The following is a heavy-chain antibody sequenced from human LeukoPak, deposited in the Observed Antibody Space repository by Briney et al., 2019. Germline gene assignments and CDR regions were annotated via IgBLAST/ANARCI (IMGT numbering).Heavy chain of an antibody. D-gene: IGHD5-18*01. Sequence: PGGSLRLSCAASGFTFSSYAMSWVRRAPGKGLEWVSFISSSSSYIYYADSVKGRFTISRDNAENSLYLQMNSLRVEDTAVYYCARGPHLALDTDDAFDIWGQGTMVTVSS. CDR2: ISSSSSYI. CDR1: GFTFSSYA. V-gene: IGHV3-21*01. J-gene: IGHJ3*02. CDR3: ARGPHLALDTDDAFDI.